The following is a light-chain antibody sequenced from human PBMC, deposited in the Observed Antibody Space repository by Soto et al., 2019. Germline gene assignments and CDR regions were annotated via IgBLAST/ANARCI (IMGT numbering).Light chain of an antibody. CDR1: TNDVGGYNY. J-gene: IGLJ1*01. CDR3: CSYVGSYTYG. V-gene: IGLV2-11*01. CDR2: DVN. Sequence: QSVLTQPASVSGSPGQSITISCTGTTNDVGGYNYVSWYQQHPGKGPKLMIYDVNKRPSGAPDRFSGSKSGNTASLTISGLQVEDEADYYCCSYVGSYTYGFAAGTKV.